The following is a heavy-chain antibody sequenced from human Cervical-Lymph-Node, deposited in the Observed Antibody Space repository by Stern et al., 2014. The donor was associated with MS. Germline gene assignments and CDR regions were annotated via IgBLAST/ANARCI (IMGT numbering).Heavy chain of an antibody. Sequence: EVQLVESGGGLVQPGGSLKLSCAASGFTFSGSAMHWVRQASGKGLEWVGRIRSKANSYATAYAASVKGRFTISRDDSKNTAYLQMNSLKTEDTAVYYCTSRTFITGTSEYGMDVWGQGTTVTVSS. CDR3: TSRTFITGTSEYGMDV. J-gene: IGHJ6*02. D-gene: IGHD1-20*01. V-gene: IGHV3-73*02. CDR2: IRSKANSYAT. CDR1: GFTFSGSA.